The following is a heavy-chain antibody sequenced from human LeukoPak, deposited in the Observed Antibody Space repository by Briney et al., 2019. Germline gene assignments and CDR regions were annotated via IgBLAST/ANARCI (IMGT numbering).Heavy chain of an antibody. CDR3: AGEVDYDYVWGSYRPPDY. D-gene: IGHD3-16*02. CDR1: GGSISSSSYY. Sequence: SETLSLTCTVSGGSISSSSYYWGWIRQPPGKGLEWIGSIYYSGSTYYNPSLKSRVTISVDTSKNQFSLKLSSVTAADTAVYYCAGEVDYDYVWGSYRPPDYWGQGTLVTVSS. V-gene: IGHV4-39*07. J-gene: IGHJ4*02. CDR2: IYYSGST.